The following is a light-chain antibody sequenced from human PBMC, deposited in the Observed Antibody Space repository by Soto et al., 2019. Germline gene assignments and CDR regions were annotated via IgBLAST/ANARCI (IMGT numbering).Light chain of an antibody. CDR2: GVS. J-gene: IGLJ2*01. V-gene: IGLV2-14*01. CDR3: SSYTSSSTLV. Sequence: QSALTQPASVSGSPGQSISISCTGTSNDVGNYDYVSWYQQHPGKAPKLVIYGVSNRPSRVSNRFSASKSGNTASLTISGLRTEDEADYYCSSYTSSSTLVFGGGTKVTVL. CDR1: SNDVGNYDY.